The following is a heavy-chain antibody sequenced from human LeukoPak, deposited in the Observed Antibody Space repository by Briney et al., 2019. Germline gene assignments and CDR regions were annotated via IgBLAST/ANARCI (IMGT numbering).Heavy chain of an antibody. V-gene: IGHV3-7*01. D-gene: IGHD2-15*01. CDR1: GFTFSSYW. CDR2: IKQDGSEK. Sequence: PGGSLRLSCAASGFTFSSYWMTWVRQAPGKGLEWVANIKQDGSEKYVDSVKGRFTISRDNAKNSLYLQMNSLRAEDTAVYYRTRDTGCSGGTCYSFYDYWGQGTLVTVSS. CDR3: TRDTGCSGGTCYSFYDY. J-gene: IGHJ4*02.